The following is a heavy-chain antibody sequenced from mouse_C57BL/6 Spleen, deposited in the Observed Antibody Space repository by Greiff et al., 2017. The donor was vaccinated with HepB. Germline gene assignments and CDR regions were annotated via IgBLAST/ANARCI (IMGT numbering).Heavy chain of an antibody. V-gene: IGHV2-5*01. CDR3: AKNSPNWDRGYWYFDV. J-gene: IGHJ1*03. Sequence: VKLMESGPGLVQPSQSLSITCTVSGFSLTSYGVHWVRQSPGKGLEWLGVIWRGGSTDYNAAFMSRLSITKDNSKSQVFFKMNSLQADDTAIYYCAKNSPNWDRGYWYFDVWGTGTTVTVSS. CDR2: IWRGGST. CDR1: GFSLTSYG. D-gene: IGHD4-1*02.